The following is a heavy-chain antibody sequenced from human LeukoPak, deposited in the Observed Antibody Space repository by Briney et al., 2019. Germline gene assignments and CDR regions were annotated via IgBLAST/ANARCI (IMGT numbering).Heavy chain of an antibody. CDR3: AKSWNYYDSSGDDALDI. J-gene: IGHJ3*02. Sequence: GGSLRLSCAASGFTFSSYGMHWVRQAPGKGLEWVSGISGSGISTYYADSVKGRFTISRDNSKNTLYLQMNSLRVEDTAVYYCAKSWNYYDSSGDDALDIWGQGTMVTVSS. CDR1: GFTFSSYG. D-gene: IGHD3-22*01. V-gene: IGHV3-23*01. CDR2: ISGSGIST.